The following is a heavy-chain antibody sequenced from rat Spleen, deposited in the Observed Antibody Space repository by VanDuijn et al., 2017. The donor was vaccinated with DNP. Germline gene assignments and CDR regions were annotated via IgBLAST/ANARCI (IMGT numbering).Heavy chain of an antibody. D-gene: IGHD1-4*01. V-gene: IGHV5-7*01. Sequence: EVQLVESGGDLVQPGRSLKLSCAASGFTFISYDMAWVRQAPEKGLEWVATITYDGRTTYYRDSVKGRFTISRDNAKSTLYLQMDSPRSEDTATYYCTTTRVSSYFDYWGQGVMVTVSS. CDR3: TTTRVSSYFDY. CDR2: ITYDGRTT. CDR1: GFTFISYD. J-gene: IGHJ2*01.